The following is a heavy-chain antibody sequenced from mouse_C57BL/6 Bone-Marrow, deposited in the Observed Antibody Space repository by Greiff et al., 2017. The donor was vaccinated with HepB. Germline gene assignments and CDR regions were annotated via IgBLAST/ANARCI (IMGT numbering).Heavy chain of an antibody. D-gene: IGHD2-12*01. Sequence: VQLQQSGAELVRPGASVKLSCKASGYTFTDYYINWVKQRPGQGLELIARIYPGSGNTYYNEKFKGKATLTAAKSSSTAYMQLSSLTSEDSAVYFCLRGYAMDYWGQGTSVTVSS. CDR3: LRGYAMDY. V-gene: IGHV1-76*01. CDR1: GYTFTDYY. CDR2: IYPGSGNT. J-gene: IGHJ4*01.